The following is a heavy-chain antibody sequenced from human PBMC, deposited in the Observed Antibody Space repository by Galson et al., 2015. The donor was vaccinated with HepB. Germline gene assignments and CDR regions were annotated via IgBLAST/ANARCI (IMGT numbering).Heavy chain of an antibody. CDR3: AKVSYYDSSGPLDY. J-gene: IGHJ4*02. V-gene: IGHV3-30*18. CDR1: GFTFSSYG. CDR2: ISYDGSNK. Sequence: SLRLSCAASGFTFSSYGMHWVRQAPGKGLEWVAVISYDGSNKYYADSVKGRFTISRDNSKNTLYLQMNSLRAEDTAVYYCAKVSYYDSSGPLDYWGQGALVTVSS. D-gene: IGHD3-22*01.